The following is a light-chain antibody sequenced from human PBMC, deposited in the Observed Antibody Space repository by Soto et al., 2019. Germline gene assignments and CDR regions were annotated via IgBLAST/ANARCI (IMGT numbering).Light chain of an antibody. J-gene: IGLJ2*01. CDR3: QVWDSSSDHVV. CDR2: EDS. Sequence: SYVLTQPPSVSVAPGQTARISCGGNNIGSKGVHWYQQKPGQAPVLVVYEDSDRPSGIPERFSGSNSGNTATLAISRVEAGDEADYYCQVWDSSSDHVVFGGGTQLTVL. CDR1: NIGSKG. V-gene: IGLV3-21*02.